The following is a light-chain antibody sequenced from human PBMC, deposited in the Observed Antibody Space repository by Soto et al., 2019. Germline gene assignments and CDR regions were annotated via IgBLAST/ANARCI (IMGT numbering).Light chain of an antibody. V-gene: IGKV1-39*01. Sequence: DIQMTQSPSSLSASVGDRVTITCRASQSISSYLNWYQQKPGKAPKLLIYAASSLQGGVPSRFSGSGSGTDLTLTISSLQPEDFATYYCQQLYSHPLTFRVVTKVDIK. CDR3: QQLYSHPLT. CDR1: QSISSY. J-gene: IGKJ4*01. CDR2: AAS.